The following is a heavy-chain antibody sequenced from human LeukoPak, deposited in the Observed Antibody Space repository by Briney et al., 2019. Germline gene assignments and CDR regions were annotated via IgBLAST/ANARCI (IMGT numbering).Heavy chain of an antibody. V-gene: IGHV1-2*02. D-gene: IGHD1-7*01. CDR1: GYTFTGYY. CDR2: INPNSGGT. Sequence: GASVKVSCKASGYTFTGYYIHWVRQAPGQGLEWMGWINPNSGGTNYAQRFQGRVTMTCDTSVSTVYMELSSLISDDTAAYYCARENWYYDYWGQGTLVTVSS. CDR3: ARENWYYDY. J-gene: IGHJ4*02.